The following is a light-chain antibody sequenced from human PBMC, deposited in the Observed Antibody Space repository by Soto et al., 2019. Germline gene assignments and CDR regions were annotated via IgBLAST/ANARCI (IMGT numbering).Light chain of an antibody. CDR3: KKYLDWSRT. Sequence: EIVMTQSPATLSVSPGARATLSCRASQSVGSDLVWYRQKPGQAPRLLIYGASNRATGVPDRFSGSGSGTVFTLTSSSLQSDDFEVYYCKKYLDWSRTFGQGTKVDI. V-gene: IGKV3-15*01. J-gene: IGKJ1*01. CDR1: QSVGSD. CDR2: GAS.